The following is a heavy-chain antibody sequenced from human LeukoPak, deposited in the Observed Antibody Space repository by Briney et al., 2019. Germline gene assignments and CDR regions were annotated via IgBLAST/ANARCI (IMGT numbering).Heavy chain of an antibody. CDR3: ARDCRGIVVVPAALRHYYYYGMDV. V-gene: IGHV1-18*01. CDR1: GYTFTSYG. CDR2: ISAYNGNT. D-gene: IGHD2-2*01. Sequence: ASVKVSCKASGYTFTSYGISWVRQAPGQGLEWMGWISAYNGNTNYAQKLQGRVTMTTDTSTSTAYMELRSLRSDDTAVYYCARDCRGIVVVPAALRHYYYYGMDVWGQGTTVTVSS. J-gene: IGHJ6*02.